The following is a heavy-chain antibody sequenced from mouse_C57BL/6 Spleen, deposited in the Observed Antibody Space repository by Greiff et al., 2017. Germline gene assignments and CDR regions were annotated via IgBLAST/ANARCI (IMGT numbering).Heavy chain of an antibody. V-gene: IGHV1-76*01. CDR1: GYTFTDYY. D-gene: IGHD2-2*01. J-gene: IGHJ2*01. CDR2: IYPGSGNT. CDR3: AKSGYGGYY. Sequence: VQLQQSGAELVRPGASVKLSCKASGYTFTDYYINWVKQRPGQGLEWIARIYPGSGNTYYNEKFKGKATLTAAKSSSTAYMQLSSLTSEDSAVYFWAKSGYGGYYWGQGTTLTVSS.